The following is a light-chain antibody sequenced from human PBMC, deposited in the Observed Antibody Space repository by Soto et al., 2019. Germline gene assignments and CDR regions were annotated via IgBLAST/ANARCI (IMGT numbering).Light chain of an antibody. CDR1: STDLGAYNF. CDR3: SSYGTFSRV. J-gene: IGLJ1*01. CDR2: EVN. Sequence: QSVLTQPASLSGSPGQSITISCIGTSTDLGAYNFVSWYQRHPGKAPKLLIYEVNNRPSGVSDRFSGSKSGNTASLTISGLQAEDEADYFCSSYGTFSRVFGTGTKLTVL. V-gene: IGLV2-14*01.